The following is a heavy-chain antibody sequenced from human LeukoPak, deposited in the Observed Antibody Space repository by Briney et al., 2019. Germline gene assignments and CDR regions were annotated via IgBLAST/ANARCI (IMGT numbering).Heavy chain of an antibody. CDR3: AKGSLAVPSTPFDF. V-gene: IGHV3-11*01. J-gene: IGHJ4*02. CDR1: GFPFSDSF. D-gene: IGHD2/OR15-2a*01. CDR2: ISSRSTNI. Sequence: GGSLRLSCTASGFPFSDSFMGWMRQSPGQGLEFIAYISSRSTNIYYADSVKGRFTISRDNAKNSVYLQMDSLRVDDTAVFFCAKGSLAVPSTPFDFWGQGTVVTVSS.